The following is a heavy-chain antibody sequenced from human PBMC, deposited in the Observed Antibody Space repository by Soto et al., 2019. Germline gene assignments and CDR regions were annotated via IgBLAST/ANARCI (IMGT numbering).Heavy chain of an antibody. D-gene: IGHD1-26*01. J-gene: IGHJ5*02. V-gene: IGHV3-15*07. Sequence: DVQLVESGGGLVEPGGSLRLSCAASGLIFGSAWMSWVRQAPGKGLEWVGRIRSKIDGGTADYAAPVKGRFTISRDDSKSTLYLQMNSLKMEDTGIYYCYSHVVFASVTHYEILTWGQGTLVTVSA. CDR2: IRSKIDGGTA. CDR3: YSHVVFASVTHYEILT. CDR1: GLIFGSAW.